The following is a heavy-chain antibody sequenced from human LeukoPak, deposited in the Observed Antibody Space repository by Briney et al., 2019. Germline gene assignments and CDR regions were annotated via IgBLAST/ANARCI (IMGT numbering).Heavy chain of an antibody. CDR2: ISHSGST. CDR3: ARARYYGSGSYYRKPYGMDV. D-gene: IGHD3-10*01. CDR1: GGSFSGYD. J-gene: IGHJ6*04. Sequence: PSETLSLTCAVYGGSFSGYDRSWIRQPPGKGLEWIGEISHSGSTNYNPSLKSRVTISVDTSKNQFSLKLSSVTAADTAVYYCARARYYGSGSYYRKPYGMDVWGKGTTVTVSS. V-gene: IGHV4-34*01.